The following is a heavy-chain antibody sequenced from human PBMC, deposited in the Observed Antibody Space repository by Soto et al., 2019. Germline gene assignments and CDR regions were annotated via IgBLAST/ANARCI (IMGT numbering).Heavy chain of an antibody. D-gene: IGHD3-3*02. V-gene: IGHV3-30*18. J-gene: IGHJ6*02. CDR2: ISYDGSNK. Sequence: QVQLVESGGGVVQPGRSLRLSCAASGFTFSSYGMHWVRQAPGKGLEWVAVISYDGSNKYYTDSVKCRFTISRDNSKNTLNLYINSLRAEDTAVYYCAKDLLGPGRAFDMDVWGQGTTVTVSS. CDR1: GFTFSSYG. CDR3: AKDLLGPGRAFDMDV.